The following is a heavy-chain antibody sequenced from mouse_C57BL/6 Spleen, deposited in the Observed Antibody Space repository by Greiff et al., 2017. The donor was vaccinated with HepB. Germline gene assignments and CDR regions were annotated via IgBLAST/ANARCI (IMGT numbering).Heavy chain of an antibody. D-gene: IGHD2-4*01. Sequence: EVNVVESGGDLVKPGGSLKLSCAASGFTFSSYGMSWVRQTPDKRLEWVATISSGGSYTYYPDSVKGRFTISRDNAKNTLYLQMSSLKSEDTAMYYCARRGITTNYFDYWGQGTTLTVSS. V-gene: IGHV5-6*01. CDR3: ARRGITTNYFDY. CDR1: GFTFSSYG. J-gene: IGHJ2*01. CDR2: ISSGGSYT.